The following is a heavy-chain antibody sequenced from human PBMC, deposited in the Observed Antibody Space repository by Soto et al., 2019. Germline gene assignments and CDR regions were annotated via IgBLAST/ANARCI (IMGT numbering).Heavy chain of an antibody. Sequence: GGSLRLSCAASGFTFSSYGMHWVRQAPGKGLEWVAVIWYDGTNKYYVDSVKGRFTISRDNSKDTLYLQMNNLRAEDTAVYYCARTGLQIVQATSYYYGLDVWGQGT. V-gene: IGHV3-33*01. CDR3: ARTGLQIVQATSYYYGLDV. CDR2: IWYDGTNK. D-gene: IGHD2-8*01. J-gene: IGHJ6*02. CDR1: GFTFSSYG.